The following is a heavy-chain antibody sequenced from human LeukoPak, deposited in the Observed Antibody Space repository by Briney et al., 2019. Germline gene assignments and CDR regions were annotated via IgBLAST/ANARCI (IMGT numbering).Heavy chain of an antibody. J-gene: IGHJ4*02. D-gene: IGHD3-3*01. V-gene: IGHV3-21*01. CDR2: ISSSSSYI. CDR1: GFTFSSYS. Sequence: GGSLRLSCAASGFTFSSYSMNWVRQAPGKGLEWVSSISSSSSYIYYADSVKSRFTISRDNAKNSLYLQMNSLRAEDTAVYYCAREVGRFLEWLPTYYFDYWGQGTLVTVSS. CDR3: AREVGRFLEWLPTYYFDY.